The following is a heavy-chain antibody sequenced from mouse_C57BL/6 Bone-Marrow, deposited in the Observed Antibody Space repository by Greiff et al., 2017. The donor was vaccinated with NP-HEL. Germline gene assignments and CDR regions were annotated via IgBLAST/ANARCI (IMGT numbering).Heavy chain of an antibody. CDR3: ARHDWD. CDR2: ISNGGGST. CDR1: GFTFSDYY. Sequence: EVMLVESGGGLVQPGGSLKLSCAASGFTFSDYYMYWVRQTPEKRLEWVAYISNGGGSTYYPDTVKGRFAISRDNAKNTLYLQMSRLKSEDTAMYYCARHDWDWGQGTLVTVSA. D-gene: IGHD4-1*01. V-gene: IGHV5-12*01. J-gene: IGHJ3*01.